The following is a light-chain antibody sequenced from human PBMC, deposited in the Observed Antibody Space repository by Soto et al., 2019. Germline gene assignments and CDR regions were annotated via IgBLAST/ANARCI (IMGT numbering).Light chain of an antibody. J-gene: IGKJ3*01. V-gene: IGKV1-39*01. CDR2: ATS. CDR1: QTINNR. Sequence: DIQMTQSPSSLSASVGDRVTITCRASQTINNRLSWYQRKPGKAPYLLIYATSSLQSGVPSRFSGSGSGTDFTLTITSLQPEDFATYYCQQTYSLPVTFGPGTKVDVK. CDR3: QQTYSLPVT.